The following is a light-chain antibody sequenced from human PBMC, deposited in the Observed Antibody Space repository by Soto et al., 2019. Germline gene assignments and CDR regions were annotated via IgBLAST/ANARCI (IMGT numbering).Light chain of an antibody. Sequence: EIVLTQSPGTLSLSPGERATLSCRASQSVSSSYLAWYQKKPGQAPRLLIYGASSRATGIPDRFSGSGSVTEVTVTISRLEPEDFAVYYCQQYGSSPPTFGQGTKLVIK. CDR1: QSVSSSY. V-gene: IGKV3-20*01. CDR2: GAS. CDR3: QQYGSSPPT. J-gene: IGKJ2*01.